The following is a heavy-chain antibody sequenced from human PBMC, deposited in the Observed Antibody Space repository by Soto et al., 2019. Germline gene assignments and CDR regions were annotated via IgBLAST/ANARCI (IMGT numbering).Heavy chain of an antibody. Sequence: HPGGSLRLSCAASGFTFSSYGMHWVRQAPGKGLEWVAVISYDGSNKFYADSVKGRFTVSRDNSKNTLYLQMNSLRAEDTAVYYCARDSNSSGYYADFDYWGQGTLVTLSS. CDR3: ARDSNSSGYYADFDY. D-gene: IGHD3-22*01. V-gene: IGHV3-30*03. J-gene: IGHJ4*02. CDR1: GFTFSSYG. CDR2: ISYDGSNK.